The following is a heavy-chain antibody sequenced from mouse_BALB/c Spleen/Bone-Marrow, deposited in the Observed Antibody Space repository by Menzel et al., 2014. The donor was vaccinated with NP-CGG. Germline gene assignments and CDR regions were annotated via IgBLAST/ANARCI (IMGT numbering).Heavy chain of an antibody. CDR2: IDPSTSET. CDR1: DYTFTTYW. CDR3: ARRTLAMDY. Sequence: VKLQESGPDLVRPGSSVKMSCKASDYTFTTYWMHWVKQRPGQGLEWIGMIDPSTSETRLNQKFKDKATLIVDKSSNTAYMQLSSLTCEDSAVYYCARRTLAMDYWGQGTSVTVSS. V-gene: IGHV1-52*01. J-gene: IGHJ4*01.